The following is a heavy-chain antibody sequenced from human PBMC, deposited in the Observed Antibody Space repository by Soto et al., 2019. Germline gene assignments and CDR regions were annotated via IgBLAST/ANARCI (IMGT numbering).Heavy chain of an antibody. V-gene: IGHV4-31*02. CDR2: IYYSGST. CDR1: GGSISSGGYY. J-gene: IGHJ6*02. CDR3: ARDRVFWRGYSQEDIDYYYYGMDV. Sequence: SETLSLTXTVSGGSISSGGYYWSWIRQHPGKGLEWIGYIYYSGSTYYNPSLKSRVTISVDTSKNQFSLKLSSVTAADTAVYYCARDRVFWRGYSQEDIDYYYYGMDVWGQGTTVTVSS. D-gene: IGHD3-3*01.